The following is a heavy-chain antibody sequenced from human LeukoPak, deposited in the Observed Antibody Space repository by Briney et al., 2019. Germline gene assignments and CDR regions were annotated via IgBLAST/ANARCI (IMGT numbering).Heavy chain of an antibody. J-gene: IGHJ3*02. Sequence: SETLSLTCTVSGGSISSYYWGWIRQPPGKGLEWIGSIYYSGSTYYNPSLKSRVTISVDTSKNQFSLKLSSVTAADTAVYYCARDGVHAFDIWGQGTMVTVSS. V-gene: IGHV4-39*07. CDR2: IYYSGST. CDR3: ARDGVHAFDI. D-gene: IGHD3-16*01. CDR1: GGSISSYY.